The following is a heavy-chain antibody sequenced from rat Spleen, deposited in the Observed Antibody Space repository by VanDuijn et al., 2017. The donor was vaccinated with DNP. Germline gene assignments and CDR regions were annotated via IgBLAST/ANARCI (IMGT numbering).Heavy chain of an antibody. CDR3: AKPDY. CDR2: ISYDGTNT. CDR1: GFTFSDHN. V-gene: IGHV5-7*01. Sequence: EVQLVESGGGLVQSGRSLKLSCAASGFTFSDHNMAWVRQAPKKGLEWVATISYDGTNTNYRDSVKGRFTVSRDNAKSTLYLQMDSLRSEDTATYYCAKPDYWGQGVMVTVSS. J-gene: IGHJ2*01.